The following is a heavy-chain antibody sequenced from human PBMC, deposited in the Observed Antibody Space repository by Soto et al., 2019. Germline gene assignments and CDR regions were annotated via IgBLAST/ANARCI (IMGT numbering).Heavy chain of an antibody. D-gene: IGHD5-18*01. CDR1: GGTFSSYT. CDR2: IIPILGIA. CDR3: ATWQAAMVD. V-gene: IGHV1-69*02. J-gene: IGHJ4*02. Sequence: QVQLVQSGAEVKKPGSSVKVSCKASGGTFSSYTISWVRQAPGQGLEWMGRIIPILGIANYAQKFQGRVTIHADKSTSPAYMELSSLRSEDTAGYSCATWQAAMVDWGQGTLVTVSS.